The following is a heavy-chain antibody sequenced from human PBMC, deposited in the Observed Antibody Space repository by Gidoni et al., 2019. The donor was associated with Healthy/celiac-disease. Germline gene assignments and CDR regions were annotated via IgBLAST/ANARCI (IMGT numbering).Heavy chain of an antibody. Sequence: QVQLQQWGAGLLTPSETLSLTCAVYGGSFSGYYWSWIRQPPGKGLEWIGEINHSGSTNYNPSLKSRVTISGDTSKNQFSLKLSSVTAADTAVYYCAVHMTTVAIGAFDIWGQGTMVTVSS. CDR2: INHSGST. V-gene: IGHV4-34*01. D-gene: IGHD4-17*01. CDR1: GGSFSGYY. CDR3: AVHMTTVAIGAFDI. J-gene: IGHJ3*02.